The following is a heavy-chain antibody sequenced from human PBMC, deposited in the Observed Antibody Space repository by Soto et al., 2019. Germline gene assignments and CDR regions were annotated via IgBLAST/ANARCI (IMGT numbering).Heavy chain of an antibody. V-gene: IGHV3-30*18. CDR3: AKDSGGIHFYASGTYVYNWFDP. CDR1: GFTFSNFA. D-gene: IGHD3-10*01. CDR2: ISYDGSNK. Sequence: QVQLVESGGGVVQPGRSLRLSCAASGFTFSNFAMHWVRQAPDKGLEWVAAISYDGSNKYYADSVRGRFTISRDNSKNTLYLQINSLIADDTAVYYCAKDSGGIHFYASGTYVYNWFDPWGQGTLVTVSS. J-gene: IGHJ5*02.